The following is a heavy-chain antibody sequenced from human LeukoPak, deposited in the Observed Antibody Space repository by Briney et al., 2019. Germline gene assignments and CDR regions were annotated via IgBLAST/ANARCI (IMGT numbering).Heavy chain of an antibody. J-gene: IGHJ4*02. D-gene: IGHD3-22*01. V-gene: IGHV3-66*01. Sequence: PGGSLRLSCAASGFTVSSSYMNWVRQAPGKGLEWVSLIYSGGGTYYADSVKGRFTISRDNSKNTLYLQMNSLRAEDTAVYYCARNSYDRSAFHYFDYWGQGTLVTVSS. CDR2: IYSGGGT. CDR1: GFTVSSSY. CDR3: ARNSYDRSAFHYFDY.